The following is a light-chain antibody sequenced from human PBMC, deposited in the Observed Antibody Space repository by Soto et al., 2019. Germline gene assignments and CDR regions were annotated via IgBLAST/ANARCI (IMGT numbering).Light chain of an antibody. V-gene: IGKV3-20*01. CDR1: QSVSDNY. Sequence: EIVSTQSPGTLSLSPGERATLSCRASQSVSDNYLAWYQQKPGQAPRLLIYGASSRATGIPDRFSGSGSGTDFTLTISRLEPEDFAVYYCQQYGGSPRVTFGGGTKVEIK. J-gene: IGKJ4*01. CDR2: GAS. CDR3: QQYGGSPRVT.